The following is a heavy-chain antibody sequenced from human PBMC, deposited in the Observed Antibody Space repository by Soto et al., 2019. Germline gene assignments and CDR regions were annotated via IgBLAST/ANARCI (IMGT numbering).Heavy chain of an antibody. J-gene: IGHJ4*02. CDR1: GDSIRSYY. CDR3: ARDSFTAGLYFDS. V-gene: IGHV4-59*01. Sequence: QVQLQESGPGLVKPSETLSLTCTVSGDSIRSYYWNWIRQSPGKGLEWIGYIYSSGHTNYNPSLKSRVTMTLDTSKNQFSLILNSVTAADTAVYYCARDSFTAGLYFDSWGRGTLVTVSS. CDR2: IYSSGHT. D-gene: IGHD2-8*02.